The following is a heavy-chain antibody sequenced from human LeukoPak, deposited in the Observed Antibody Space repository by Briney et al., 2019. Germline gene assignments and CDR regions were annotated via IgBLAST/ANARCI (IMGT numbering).Heavy chain of an antibody. D-gene: IGHD4-17*01. CDR2: ISAYNGNT. Sequence: ASVKVSCKASGYTFTSYGISWVRQAPGQGPEWMGWISAYNGNTNYAQKLQGRVTMTTDTSTSTAYMELRSLRSDDTAVYYCARVENDYGDSDYFDYWGQGTLVTVSS. J-gene: IGHJ4*02. V-gene: IGHV1-18*01. CDR3: ARVENDYGDSDYFDY. CDR1: GYTFTSYG.